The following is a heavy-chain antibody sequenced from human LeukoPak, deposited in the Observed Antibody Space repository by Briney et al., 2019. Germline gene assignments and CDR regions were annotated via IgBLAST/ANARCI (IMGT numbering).Heavy chain of an antibody. CDR2: INPNSGGT. J-gene: IGHJ4*02. CDR1: GYSFTAKY. CDR3: AKDDPVTHY. D-gene: IGHD5-18*01. V-gene: IGHV1-2*02. Sequence: ASVKVSCKASGYSFTAKYMHWVRQAPGQGLEWMGWINPNSGGTNYAQKFQGRVTMTRDTSVTTAYMELDSLTSDDTAVYYCAKDDPVTHYWGQGTLVTVST.